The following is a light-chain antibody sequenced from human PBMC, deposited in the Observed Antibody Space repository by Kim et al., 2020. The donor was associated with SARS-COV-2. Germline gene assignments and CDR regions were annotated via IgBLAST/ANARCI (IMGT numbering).Light chain of an antibody. V-gene: IGLV2-8*01. J-gene: IGLJ3*02. CDR2: EVD. CDR3: RSYSVSDSLV. Sequence: QSALTQPPSASGSPGQSVTISCTGTSSDVSWYQQHPGKAPKLIIYEVDKWPSGVPDRFSGPKSGYTAYLTVSGLQAEDEADYYCRSYSVSDSLVFGG. CDR1: SSD.